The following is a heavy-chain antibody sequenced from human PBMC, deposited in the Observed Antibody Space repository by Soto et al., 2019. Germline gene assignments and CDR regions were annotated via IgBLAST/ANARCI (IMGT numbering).Heavy chain of an antibody. D-gene: IGHD3-3*01. CDR3: AKDRVPYRGGSDFDV. Sequence: PGGSLRLSCAASRFTFSNSAVSWVRQAPGKGLEWVSTISGSGGSTYYADSVKGRFSISRDNSKNKLYLQMNSLRADDTAVYYCAKDRVPYRGGSDFDVWGLGTTVTVSS. V-gene: IGHV3-23*01. J-gene: IGHJ6*02. CDR2: ISGSGGST. CDR1: RFTFSNSA.